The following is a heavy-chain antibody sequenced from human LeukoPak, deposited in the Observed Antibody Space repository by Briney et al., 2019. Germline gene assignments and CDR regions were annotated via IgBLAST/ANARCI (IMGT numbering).Heavy chain of an antibody. V-gene: IGHV3-64*02. CDR2: ISTNGGST. CDR1: GFTFSSYA. CDR3: ARDHGGSGPPDAFDI. J-gene: IGHJ3*02. D-gene: IGHD3-10*01. Sequence: GGSLRLSCAASGFTFSSYAMHWVRQAPGKGLEYVSGISTNGGSTYYADSVKGRFTISRDNSKNTLYLQMNSLRAEDTAVYYCARDHGGSGPPDAFDIWGQGTMVTVSS.